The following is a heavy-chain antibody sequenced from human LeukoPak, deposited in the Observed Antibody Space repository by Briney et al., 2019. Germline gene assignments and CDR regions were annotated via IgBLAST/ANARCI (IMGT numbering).Heavy chain of an antibody. D-gene: IGHD6-13*01. CDR2: INHSGST. V-gene: IGHV4-34*01. Sequence: EAGGSPRLSCAASGFTFSSYAMSWIRQPPGKGLEWIGEINHSGSTNYNPSLKSRVTISVDTSKNQFSLKLSSVTAADTAVYYCAREKIAAAGPRGYFDYWGQGTLVTVSS. CDR3: AREKIAAAGPRGYFDY. J-gene: IGHJ4*02. CDR1: GFTFSSYA.